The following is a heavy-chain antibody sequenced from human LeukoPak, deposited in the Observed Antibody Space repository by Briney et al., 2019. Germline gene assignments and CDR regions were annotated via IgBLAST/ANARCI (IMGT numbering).Heavy chain of an antibody. CDR3: AIKHDY. V-gene: IGHV3-7*01. CDR1: GFTFSPYW. J-gene: IGHJ4*02. Sequence: GGSLRLSCTASGFTFSPYWMTWVRQAPGKGLEWVANIRPDGSEKYYVDSVKGRFTISRDNTKNSVYLQMNSLRAEDTAVYYCAIKHDYWGQGTLVTVSS. CDR2: IRPDGSEK.